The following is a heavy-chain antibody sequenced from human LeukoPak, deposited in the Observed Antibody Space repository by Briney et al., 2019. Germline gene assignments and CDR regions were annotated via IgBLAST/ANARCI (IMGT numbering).Heavy chain of an antibody. V-gene: IGHV4-59*08. CDR2: IYYSGST. D-gene: IGHD6-19*01. CDR1: GGSISSYY. CDR3: ASGIAVAGHFDY. Sequence: SETLSLTCTVSGGSISSYYWSWIRQPPGKGLEWIGYIYYSGSTYYNPSLKSRVTISVDTSKNQFSLKLSSVTAADTAVYYCASGIAVAGHFDYWGQGTLVTVSS. J-gene: IGHJ4*02.